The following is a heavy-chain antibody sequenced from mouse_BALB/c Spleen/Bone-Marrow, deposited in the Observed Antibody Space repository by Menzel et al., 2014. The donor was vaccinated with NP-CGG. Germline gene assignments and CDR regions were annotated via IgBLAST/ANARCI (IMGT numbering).Heavy chain of an antibody. Sequence: VQLKDSGGGLVKPGGSLKLSCAGSGFTFSSYGMPWVRQTPEKRLEWVATISGGSSYTYYPDSVKGRFTISRDNAKNNLYLQMSSLRSEDTALYYCARGHYRYDAYAMDYWGQGTSVTVSS. D-gene: IGHD2-14*01. J-gene: IGHJ4*01. CDR2: ISGGSSYT. V-gene: IGHV5-9-2*01. CDR3: ARGHYRYDAYAMDY. CDR1: GFTFSSYG.